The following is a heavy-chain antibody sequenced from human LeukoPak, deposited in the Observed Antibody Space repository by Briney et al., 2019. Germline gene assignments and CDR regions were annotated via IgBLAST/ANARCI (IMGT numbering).Heavy chain of an antibody. Sequence: SETLSLTCTVSGDSITNYFWSWIRQPPGKGLEWIGYIYYTGNTNYKPSLKSRVTISVDTSTNQFSLRLRSVTAADTAVYYCARGRVPYSEYYFDYWGRGTLVTVSS. V-gene: IGHV4-59*01. J-gene: IGHJ4*02. D-gene: IGHD2-15*01. CDR3: ARGRVPYSEYYFDY. CDR1: GDSITNYF. CDR2: IYYTGNT.